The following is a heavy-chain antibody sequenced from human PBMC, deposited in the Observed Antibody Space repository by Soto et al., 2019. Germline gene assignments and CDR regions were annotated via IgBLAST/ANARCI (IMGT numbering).Heavy chain of an antibody. CDR2: ISGSGGST. V-gene: IGHV3-23*01. D-gene: IGHD1-20*01. CDR3: VRYSRNDKNVDY. J-gene: IGHJ4*02. Sequence: EVQLLDSGGGLVQPGGSLRVSCAASGFTFSSYAMSWVRQAPGKGLEWVSGISGSGGSTHYADSVKGRFTISRDNSKNTPVLQMNSLRAEDTAVYYCVRYSRNDKNVDYWGQGTLVTVSS. CDR1: GFTFSSYA.